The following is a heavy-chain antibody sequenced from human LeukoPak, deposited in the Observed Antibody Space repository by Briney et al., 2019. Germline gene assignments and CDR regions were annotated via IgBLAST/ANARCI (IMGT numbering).Heavy chain of an antibody. CDR3: ARGRAVQPRGYFDS. J-gene: IGHJ4*02. V-gene: IGHV3-72*01. D-gene: IGHD2-2*01. CDR1: GFIFSDHS. CDR2: STDRPNGYTT. Sequence: GGSLRLSCVGSGFIFSDHSMDWVRQAPGRGLEWVGRSTDRPNGYTTEYAASVKGRFTIPRDVSKNSLYLQMDSLTTEDTAVYYCARGRAVQPRGYFDSWGQGTLVTVSS.